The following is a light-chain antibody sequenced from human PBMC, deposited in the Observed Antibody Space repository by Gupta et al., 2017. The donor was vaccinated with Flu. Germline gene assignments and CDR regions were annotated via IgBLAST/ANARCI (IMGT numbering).Light chain of an antibody. CDR1: QDIMTY. CDR2: GAS. V-gene: IGKV1-33*01. CDR3: QHFKSAPRT. Sequence: SPSSLSASVGDRVTITCQASQDIMTYLNWYRQKPGKAPEVLIYGASNLEVGVPSRFSGSGSGTIFTFTISSLQPEDVATYYCQHFKSAPRTFGQGTKLEIK. J-gene: IGKJ2*01.